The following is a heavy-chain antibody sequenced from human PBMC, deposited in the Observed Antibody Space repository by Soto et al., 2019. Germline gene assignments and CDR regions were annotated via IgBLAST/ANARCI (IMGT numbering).Heavy chain of an antibody. D-gene: IGHD3-3*01. CDR3: ARWWSGSRQGFDP. CDR1: GGSISSGDYY. CDR2: IYYSGST. Sequence: QVQLQESGPGLVKPSQTLSLTCTVSGGSISSGDYYWSWIRQHPGKGLEWIGYIYYSGSTYYNPSLKSRVTIAVATSKNQFCLKLSSVTAADTAVYYCARWWSGSRQGFDPWGQGTLVTVSS. J-gene: IGHJ5*02. V-gene: IGHV4-31*03.